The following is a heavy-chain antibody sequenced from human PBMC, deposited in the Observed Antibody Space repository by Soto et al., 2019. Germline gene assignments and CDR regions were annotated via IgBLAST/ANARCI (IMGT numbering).Heavy chain of an antibody. J-gene: IGHJ4*02. D-gene: IGHD5-12*01. Sequence: GGSLRLSCAASGFTFDDYAMHWVRQAPGKGLEWVALIWYDGSNKYYTDSVKGRFTISRDNSKNTLYLQMNSLRAEDTAVYYCARDPVATIEGNFDYWGQGTLVTVSS. CDR1: GFTFDDYA. V-gene: IGHV3-33*08. CDR3: ARDPVATIEGNFDY. CDR2: IWYDGSNK.